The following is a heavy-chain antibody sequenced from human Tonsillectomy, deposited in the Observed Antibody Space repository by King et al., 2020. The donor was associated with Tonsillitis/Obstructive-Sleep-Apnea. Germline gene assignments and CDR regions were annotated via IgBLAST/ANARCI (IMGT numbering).Heavy chain of an antibody. D-gene: IGHD1-1*01. CDR2: IYSGGGT. J-gene: IGHJ3*02. CDR3: ASRYNWIELLSI. V-gene: IGHV3-53*01. Sequence: VQLVESGGGLIQPGGSLRLSCAASGFTVSRDYMTWVRQAPGKGLECVSVIYSGGGTYYTDSVKGRFNIPRDNSKNTVYLQMNSLRAEDTAVYYCASRYNWIELLSIWGQGTMVTVSS. CDR1: GFTVSRDY.